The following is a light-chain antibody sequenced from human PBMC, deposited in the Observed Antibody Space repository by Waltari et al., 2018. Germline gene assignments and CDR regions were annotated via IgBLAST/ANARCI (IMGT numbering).Light chain of an antibody. V-gene: IGKV1-5*03. CDR1: QSISNW. CDR2: MAS. J-gene: IGKJ2*01. CDR3: QQYNNYYT. Sequence: DVQMTQSPSTMSAFVGDRVTITCRASQSISNWLAWYQQKPGRAPTLLIYMASNLHSGVPSRFSGSGSGTDFTLTINSLQPDDFATYYCQQYNNYYTFGQGTKLEIK.